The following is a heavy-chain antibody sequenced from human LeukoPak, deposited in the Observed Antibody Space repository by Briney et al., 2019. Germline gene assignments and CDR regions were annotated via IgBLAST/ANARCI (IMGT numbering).Heavy chain of an antibody. CDR2: INPNSGDT. J-gene: IGHJ5*02. V-gene: IGHV1-2*02. CDR3: ARGPLEYCSGGTCYSGRNWFDP. Sequence: ASVKVSCKASGYILTDYYMHWVRQAPGQGLEWMGWINPNSGDTNFAQKFQGRVTMTRDTSISTVYMELRRLRYDDTAAYYCARGPLEYCSGGTCYSGRNWFDPWGQGTLVTVSS. D-gene: IGHD2-15*01. CDR1: GYILTDYY.